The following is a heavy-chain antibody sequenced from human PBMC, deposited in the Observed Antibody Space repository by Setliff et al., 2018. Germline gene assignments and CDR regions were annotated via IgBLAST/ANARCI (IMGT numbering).Heavy chain of an antibody. V-gene: IGHV1-2*02. CDR3: ARGKGPGNNWFDP. CDR2: FNPNTGDT. Sequence: ASVKVSCKASGYTFTDYLMHWVRQAPGQRPEWMGWFNPNTGDTYYAQRFQGRVTMTRDTSISTAYVEVISLRSDDTAVYYCARGKGPGNNWFDPWGQGTLVTVSS. J-gene: IGHJ5*02. D-gene: IGHD3-10*01. CDR1: GYTFTDYL.